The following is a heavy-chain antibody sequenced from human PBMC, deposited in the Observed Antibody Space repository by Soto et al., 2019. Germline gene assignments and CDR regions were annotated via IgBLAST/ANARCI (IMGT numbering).Heavy chain of an antibody. Sequence: EVQLVESGGGLVQPGGSLRLSCAASGFTFSSYWMHWVRQAPGKGLVWVSRINSDGSSTSYADSVKGRFTISRDNAKNTLYLKMNSLRAEDTAVYYCARDSVGATNRGEYGMDVWGQGTTVTVSS. D-gene: IGHD1-26*01. V-gene: IGHV3-74*01. CDR2: INSDGSST. J-gene: IGHJ6*02. CDR3: ARDSVGATNRGEYGMDV. CDR1: GFTFSSYW.